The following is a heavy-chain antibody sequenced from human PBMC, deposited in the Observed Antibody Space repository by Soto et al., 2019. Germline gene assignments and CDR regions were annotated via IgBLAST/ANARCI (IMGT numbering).Heavy chain of an antibody. CDR3: ARSDGYHVNWLDS. CDR1: GYTFASYD. CDR2: MNPNSNNT. J-gene: IGHJ5*01. V-gene: IGHV1-8*01. D-gene: IGHD2-21*01. Sequence: QVQLVQSGAEVKTPGASVKVSCEASGYTFASYDMNWVGQAPGQGLEWMGWMNPNSNNTGYAQKFQGRLTMTRDIALSIAHMELSSLTNDDTAVYNWARSDGYHVNWLDSWGQGTLVTV.